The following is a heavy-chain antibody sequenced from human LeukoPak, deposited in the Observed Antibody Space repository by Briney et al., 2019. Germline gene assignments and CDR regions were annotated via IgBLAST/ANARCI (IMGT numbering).Heavy chain of an antibody. J-gene: IGHJ4*02. CDR1: GYTLNELS. CDR2: FDPEDGQP. CDR3: ATYRAVEGGTPFLFDY. Sequence: ASVKVSCKVPGYTLNELSMHWVRQAPGKGLEWLGSFDPEDGQPIYAQKFQGRVTMTEDTSTDTAYMDLDSLRLEDTAVYYCATYRAVEGGTPFLFDYWGQGTLVTVSS. D-gene: IGHD1-26*01. V-gene: IGHV1-24*01.